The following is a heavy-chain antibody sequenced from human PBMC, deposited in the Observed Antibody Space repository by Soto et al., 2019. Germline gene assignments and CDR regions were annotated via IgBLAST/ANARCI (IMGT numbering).Heavy chain of an antibody. CDR3: ARAGIVGATGYYYYGMDV. J-gene: IGHJ6*02. Sequence: SQTLSLTCGISGDSVSSISAAWNWIRQSPSRGLEWLGRTYYRSKWYNDYAVSVKSRITINPDTSKHQFSLQLNSVTPEDTAVYYCARAGIVGATGYYYYGMDVWGQGTTVTVSS. CDR2: TYYRSKWYN. D-gene: IGHD1-26*01. V-gene: IGHV6-1*01. CDR1: GDSVSSISAA.